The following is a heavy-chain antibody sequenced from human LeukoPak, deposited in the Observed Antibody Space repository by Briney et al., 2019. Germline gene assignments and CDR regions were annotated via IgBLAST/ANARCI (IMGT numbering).Heavy chain of an antibody. J-gene: IGHJ4*02. CDR3: AKEVEGQVSFDY. V-gene: IGHV3-23*01. CDR1: VVTLSRHL. Sequence: GRSLRLSRASSVVTLSRHLMSWVRQAPGKGLEWGASISGSGGSSNYADSVKGRFTKTRDNSKNTLYPQMSGLRAEDKALYYLAKEVEGQVSFDYWGQGTLVTVS. CDR2: ISGSGGSS. D-gene: IGHD5-24*01.